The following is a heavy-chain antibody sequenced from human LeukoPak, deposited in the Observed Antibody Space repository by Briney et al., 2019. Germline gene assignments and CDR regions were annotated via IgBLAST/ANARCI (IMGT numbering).Heavy chain of an antibody. Sequence: SETLSLTCTVSGGSISSSSYYWGWIRQPPGKGLEWIGSIYYSGSTYYNPSLKSRVTISVDTSKNQFSLKLSSVTAADTAVYHCARHIVLSAFDIWGQGTMVTVSS. CDR1: GGSISSSSYY. D-gene: IGHD1-26*01. CDR3: ARHIVLSAFDI. CDR2: IYYSGST. V-gene: IGHV4-39*01. J-gene: IGHJ3*02.